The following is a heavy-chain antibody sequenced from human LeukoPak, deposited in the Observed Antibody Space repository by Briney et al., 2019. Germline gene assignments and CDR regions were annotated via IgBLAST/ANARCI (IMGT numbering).Heavy chain of an antibody. V-gene: IGHV6-1*01. Sequence: SQTLSLTCAISGDSVSSNSVTWNWIRQSPSRGLEWLGRTYYRSTWYNDYAVSVRGRITVNPDTSKNQFSLHLNSVTPEDTAVYYCAGRLTQYDCFDPWGQGIQVTVSS. J-gene: IGHJ5*02. CDR1: GDSVSSNSVT. CDR3: AGRLTQYDCFDP. CDR2: TYYRSTWYN. D-gene: IGHD2-2*01.